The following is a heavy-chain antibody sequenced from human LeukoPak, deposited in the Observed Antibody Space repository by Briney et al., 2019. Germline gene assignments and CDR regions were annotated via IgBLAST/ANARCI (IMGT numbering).Heavy chain of an antibody. CDR3: ARQTYYSAYFDY. Sequence: SVKVSCKASGGTFSSYAISWVRQAPGQGLEWMGGIIPIFGTANYAQKFQGRVTITADESTSTAYMELSSLRSEDTAVYYCARQTYYSAYFDYWGQGTLVTVPS. J-gene: IGHJ4*02. D-gene: IGHD3-10*01. V-gene: IGHV1-69*01. CDR2: IIPIFGTA. CDR1: GGTFSSYA.